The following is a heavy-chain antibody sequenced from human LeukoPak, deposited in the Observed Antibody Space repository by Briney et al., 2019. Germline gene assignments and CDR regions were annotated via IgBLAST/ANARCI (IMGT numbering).Heavy chain of an antibody. CDR3: ARERSSSGGHNWFDP. D-gene: IGHD4-23*01. J-gene: IGHJ5*02. V-gene: IGHV4-39*07. CDR1: GGYIITSGHY. CDR2: VYYTGVT. Sequence: SETLSLTCTVSGGYIITSGHYWGWIRQPPGKGLEWIGRVYYTGVTSTKPLFRSRMSISVDTSKNQFSLNLTSVTAADAAVYYCARERSSSGGHNWFDPWGQGTLVTVSS.